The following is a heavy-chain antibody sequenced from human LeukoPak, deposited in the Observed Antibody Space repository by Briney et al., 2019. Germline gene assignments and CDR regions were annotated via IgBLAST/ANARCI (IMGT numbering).Heavy chain of an antibody. V-gene: IGHV3-15*04. J-gene: IGHJ4*02. CDR1: GFTFSSYD. CDR2: IVSETVGGRT. CDR3: ATSITTPGAFDI. D-gene: IGHD1-1*01. Sequence: RPGGSLRLSCAASGFTFSSYDMHWVRQAPGKGLEWVARIVSETVGGRTDYAASVKGRFTISRDDSKSTLFLQMSSLKIEDTAVYYCATSITTPGAFDIWGQGVLVTVSS.